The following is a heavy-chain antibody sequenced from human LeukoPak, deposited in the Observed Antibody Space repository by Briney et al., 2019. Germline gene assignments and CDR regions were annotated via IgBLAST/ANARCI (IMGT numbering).Heavy chain of an antibody. V-gene: IGHV1-8*03. J-gene: IGHJ4*02. CDR1: GYTFTSYD. Sequence: ASVKVSCKASGYTFTSYDINWVRQATGQGLEWMGWMNPNSGNTGYAQKFQGRVTITRNTSISTAYMELSSLRSEDTAVYYCARGQGGRIVDVGFDYWGQGTLVTVSS. CDR2: MNPNSGNT. CDR3: ARGQGGRIVDVGFDY. D-gene: IGHD2-15*01.